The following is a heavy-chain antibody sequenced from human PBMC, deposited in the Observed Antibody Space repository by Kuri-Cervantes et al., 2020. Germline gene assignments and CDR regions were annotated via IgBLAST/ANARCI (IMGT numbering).Heavy chain of an antibody. CDR3: ARLDIVVLKGNYYYYMDV. CDR1: GGSISSSSYY. Sequence: SETLSLTCTVSGGSISSSSYYWGWIRQPPGKGLEWIGTIYYSGNTYYNASLKSRVTISVDTSKNQFSLKLSSVTAADTAVYYCARLDIVVLKGNYYYYMDVWGKGTTVTVSS. J-gene: IGHJ6*03. CDR2: IYYSGNT. D-gene: IGHD2-21*01. V-gene: IGHV4-39*01.